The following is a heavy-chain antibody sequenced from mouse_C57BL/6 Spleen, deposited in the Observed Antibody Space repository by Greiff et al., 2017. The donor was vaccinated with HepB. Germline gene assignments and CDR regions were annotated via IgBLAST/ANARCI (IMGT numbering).Heavy chain of an antibody. CDR2: IYPGNSDT. V-gene: IGHV1-5*01. Sequence: VQLQQSGTVLARPGASVKMSCKTSGYTFTSYWMHWVKQRPGQGLEWIGAIYPGNSDTSYNQKFKGKAKLTAVTSASTAYMELSSLTNEDSAVYYCTRSGLGPEDYFDYWGQGTTLTVSS. J-gene: IGHJ2*01. CDR3: TRSGLGPEDYFDY. CDR1: GYTFTSYW. D-gene: IGHD4-1*01.